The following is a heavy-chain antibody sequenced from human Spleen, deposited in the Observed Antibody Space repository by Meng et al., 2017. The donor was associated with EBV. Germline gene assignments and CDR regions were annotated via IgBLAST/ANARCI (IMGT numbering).Heavy chain of an antibody. CDR2: INTNTGDP. Sequence: QVHVVQSGAEMKKPGASVKVSCKASGYTFTTYGISWVRQAPGQGLEWMGWINTNTGDPTYAQGFTGRFVFSLDTSVSTAYLQISSLKAEDTAVYYCARDAIGFFDYWGQGTLVTVSS. CDR3: ARDAIGFFDY. J-gene: IGHJ4*02. D-gene: IGHD2/OR15-2a*01. CDR1: GYTFTTYG. V-gene: IGHV7-4-1*02.